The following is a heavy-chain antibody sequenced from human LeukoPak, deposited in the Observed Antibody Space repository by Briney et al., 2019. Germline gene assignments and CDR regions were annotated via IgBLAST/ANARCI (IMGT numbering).Heavy chain of an antibody. CDR1: GFTFSSYS. CDR3: ARDRVTGTTAVSDY. Sequence: TGGSLRLSCAASGFTFSSYSMNWVRQAPGKGLEWVSSISSSSSYIYYADSVKGRFTISRDNAKNSLYLQMNSLRAGDTAVYYCARDRVTGTTAVSDYWGQGTLVTVSS. J-gene: IGHJ4*02. CDR2: ISSSSSYI. V-gene: IGHV3-21*01. D-gene: IGHD1-20*01.